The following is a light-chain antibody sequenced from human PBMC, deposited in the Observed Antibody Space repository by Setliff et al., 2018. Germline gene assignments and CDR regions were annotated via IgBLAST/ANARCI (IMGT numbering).Light chain of an antibody. CDR1: SSDIGGYKY. CDR3: SSNIGSNNFDV. Sequence: QSALAQPPSASGSPGQSVTISCTGTSSDIGGYKYVSWYQQHPGKAPKLMIYGVNKRPSGVPDRFSGSKSGNTASLTVSGLQAEDEADYYCSSNIGSNNFDVFGTGTKGTVL. J-gene: IGLJ1*01. CDR2: GVN. V-gene: IGLV2-8*01.